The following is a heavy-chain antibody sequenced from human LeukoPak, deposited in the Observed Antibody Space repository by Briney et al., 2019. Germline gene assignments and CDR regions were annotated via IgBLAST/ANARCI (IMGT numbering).Heavy chain of an antibody. J-gene: IGHJ6*03. Sequence: GESLKISCKGSGYIFTSYWIGRVGQRPGKGLEGMGIIYPGDSDTRYSLSFQGQVTISADKSISTAYLQWSSLKASDTALYYCARLASGWSSSYYYYYMDVWGKGTTVTVSS. CDR3: ARLASGWSSSYYYYYMDV. D-gene: IGHD6-19*01. V-gene: IGHV5-51*01. CDR2: IYPGDSDT. CDR1: GYIFTSYW.